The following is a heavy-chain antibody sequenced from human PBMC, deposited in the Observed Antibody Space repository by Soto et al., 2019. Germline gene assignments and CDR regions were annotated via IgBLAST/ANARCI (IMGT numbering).Heavy chain of an antibody. J-gene: IGHJ6*02. D-gene: IGHD3-22*01. CDR2: INPNSGGT. Sequence: ASVKVSCKASGYTFTGYYMHWVRQAPGQGLEWMGWINPNSGGTNYAQKFQGWVTMTRDTSISTAYMELSRLRSDDTAVYYCAREPTYYYDSSGYYRRAPYYYYGMDVWGQGTTVTVSS. V-gene: IGHV1-2*04. CDR1: GYTFTGYY. CDR3: AREPTYYYDSSGYYRRAPYYYYGMDV.